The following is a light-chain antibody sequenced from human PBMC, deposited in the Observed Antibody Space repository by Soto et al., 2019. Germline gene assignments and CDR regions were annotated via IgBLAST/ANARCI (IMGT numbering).Light chain of an antibody. J-gene: IGLJ1*01. CDR1: SSDVGGYNY. CDR3: CSYAGSHTLYV. CDR2: DVS. V-gene: IGLV2-11*01. Sequence: QSVLTQPRSVSGSPGQSVTISCTGTSSDVGGYNYVSWYQQHPGKAPKLMIYDVSNRPSGVPDRFSGSKSGNTASLTISGLQAEDEADYYCCSYAGSHTLYVFGTGTKVTVL.